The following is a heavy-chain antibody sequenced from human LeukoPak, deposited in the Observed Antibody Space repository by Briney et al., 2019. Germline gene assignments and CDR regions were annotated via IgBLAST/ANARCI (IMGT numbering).Heavy chain of an antibody. J-gene: IGHJ4*02. D-gene: IGHD3-22*01. CDR1: GGTFSSYA. CDR2: IIPIFGTA. Sequence: VKVSCKASGGTFSSYAIGWVRQAPGQGLEWMGGIIPIFGTASYAQKFQGRVTITTDESTSTAYMELSSLRSEDTAVYYCARGPLEQYYYDSSGYYYPFDYWGQGTLVTVSS. V-gene: IGHV1-69*05. CDR3: ARGPLEQYYYDSSGYYYPFDY.